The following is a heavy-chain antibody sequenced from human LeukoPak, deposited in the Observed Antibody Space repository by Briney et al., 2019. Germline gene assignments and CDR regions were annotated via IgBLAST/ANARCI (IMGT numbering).Heavy chain of an antibody. V-gene: IGHV3-23*01. CDR3: ARMVRGVNDAFDI. CDR2: SGSGGDT. CDR1: GFAFSSYA. D-gene: IGHD3-10*01. J-gene: IGHJ3*02. Sequence: GGSLRLSCAASGFAFSSYAMNWVRQAPGKGLEWVSISGSGGDTYYADSVKGRFTISRDNSKNTLYLQMNSLRAEDTAVYYCARMVRGVNDAFDIWGQGTMVTVSS.